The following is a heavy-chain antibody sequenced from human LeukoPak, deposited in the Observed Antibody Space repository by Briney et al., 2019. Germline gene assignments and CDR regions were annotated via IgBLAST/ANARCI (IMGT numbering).Heavy chain of an antibody. V-gene: IGHV1-69*13. Sequence: ASVKVSCKASGGTFSSYAISWVRQAPGQGLEWMGGIIPIFGTANYAQKFQGRVTITADESTSTAYMELSSLRSEDTAVYYCARGTGDPRFYYYYYGMDVWGKGTTVTVSS. J-gene: IGHJ6*04. CDR1: GGTFSSYA. D-gene: IGHD7-27*01. CDR2: IIPIFGTA. CDR3: ARGTGDPRFYYYYYGMDV.